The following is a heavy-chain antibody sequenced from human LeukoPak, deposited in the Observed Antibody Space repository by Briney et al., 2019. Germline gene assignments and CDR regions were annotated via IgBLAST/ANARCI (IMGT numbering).Heavy chain of an antibody. CDR1: GGSISSYY. CDR3: ARQREYYESSGYYSFDY. J-gene: IGHJ4*02. D-gene: IGHD3-22*01. CDR2: IYYNGST. Sequence: SETLSLTCTVSGGSISSYYWSWIRQPPGKGLEWIGYIYYNGSTNYDPSLKSRVTISVDTSKNQFSLRLSSVTAADTAFYYCARQREYYESSGYYSFDYWGQGALVSVSS. V-gene: IGHV4-59*08.